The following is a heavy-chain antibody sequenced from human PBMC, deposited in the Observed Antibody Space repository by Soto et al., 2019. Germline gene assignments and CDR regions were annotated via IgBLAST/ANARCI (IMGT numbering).Heavy chain of an antibody. Sequence: SVKVSCTASGGTLNSHAFSWVRQATGKGLEWMGGIIPLFGIANYAQKFQGRVTFTADESTTTVSMEVSSLRSEDTAVYYCARSMTPARPEDYYYGFDVWGQGTTVTGSS. D-gene: IGHD6-6*01. CDR1: GGTLNSHA. CDR3: ARSMTPARPEDYYYGFDV. CDR2: IIPLFGIA. J-gene: IGHJ6*02. V-gene: IGHV1-69*13.